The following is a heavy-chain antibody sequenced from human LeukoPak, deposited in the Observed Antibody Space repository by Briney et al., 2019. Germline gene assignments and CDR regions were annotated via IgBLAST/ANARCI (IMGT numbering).Heavy chain of an antibody. D-gene: IGHD3-10*01. V-gene: IGHV1-18*04. CDR3: ARVSSGSGTYRMDV. CDR1: GYTFTGYY. Sequence: ASVKVSCKASGYTFTGYYMHWVRQAPGQGLEWMGWISGYSSNTNYAQNLQGRVTMTTDTSTSTAYMELRSLRSDDTAVYYCARVSSGSGTYRMDVWGQGTTVTVSS. CDR2: ISGYSSNT. J-gene: IGHJ6*02.